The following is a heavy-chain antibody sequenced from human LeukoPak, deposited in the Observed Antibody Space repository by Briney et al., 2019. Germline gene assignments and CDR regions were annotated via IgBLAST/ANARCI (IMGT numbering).Heavy chain of an antibody. J-gene: IGHJ6*02. CDR3: ARDPVTTGSHYYYYGLDV. CDR1: GFTFSSYS. V-gene: IGHV3-21*01. D-gene: IGHD1-14*01. Sequence: GGSLRPSCAASGFTFSSYSMNWVRQAPGKGLEWVSSISSSSSYIYYADSVRGRFTISRDNAKNSLYLLMNSLRDEDTAVYYCARDPVTTGSHYYYYGLDVWGQGTTVTVSS. CDR2: ISSSSSYI.